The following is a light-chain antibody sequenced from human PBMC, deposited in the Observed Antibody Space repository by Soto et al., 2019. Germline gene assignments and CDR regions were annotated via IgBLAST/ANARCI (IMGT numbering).Light chain of an antibody. CDR1: SSDVGSSNF. CDR3: CSFPGTSTLYV. V-gene: IGLV2-23*01. CDR2: EGS. Sequence: QSALTQPASVSGSPGQSLTISCTGTSSDVGSSNFVSWYQQHPGKAPKHIIYEGSRRPSGVSGRFSGSKSGNAASLTISGLQAEDEADYYCCSFPGTSTLYVFGSGTKVTVL. J-gene: IGLJ1*01.